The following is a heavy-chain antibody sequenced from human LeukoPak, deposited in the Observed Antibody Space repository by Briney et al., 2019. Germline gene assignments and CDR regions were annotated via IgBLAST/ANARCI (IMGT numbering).Heavy chain of an antibody. D-gene: IGHD3-22*01. J-gene: IGHJ4*02. CDR3: ARVGYYYDSSGHYYGTSPHFDY. CDR2: IKQDGSEK. Sequence: GGSLRLSCAASGFTFSSYWMSWVRQAPGKGLEWVANIKQDGSEKYYVDSVKGRFTISRDNAKNSLYLQMNSLRAEDTAVYYCARVGYYYDSSGHYYGTSPHFDYWGQGTLVTVSS. V-gene: IGHV3-7*01. CDR1: GFTFSSYW.